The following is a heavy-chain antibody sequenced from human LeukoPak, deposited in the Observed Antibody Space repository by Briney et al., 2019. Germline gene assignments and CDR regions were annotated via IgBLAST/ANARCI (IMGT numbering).Heavy chain of an antibody. J-gene: IGHJ3*02. V-gene: IGHV1-69*04. CDR2: IIPIFGIA. CDR1: GGTFSSYA. Sequence: SVKVSCKASGGTFSSYAISWVRQAPGQGLEWMGRIIPIFGIANYAQKFQGRVTITADKSTSTAYMELSSLRSEDTAVYYCAREAYYDSSGYNDAFDIWGKGQWSPSLQ. D-gene: IGHD3-22*01. CDR3: AREAYYDSSGYNDAFDI.